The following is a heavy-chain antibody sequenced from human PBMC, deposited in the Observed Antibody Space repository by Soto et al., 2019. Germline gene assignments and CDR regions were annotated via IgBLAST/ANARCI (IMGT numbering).Heavy chain of an antibody. CDR3: ARGVGCSGGSCLYAKYFQH. CDR1: GYTFTSYD. D-gene: IGHD2-15*01. V-gene: IGHV1-8*01. J-gene: IGHJ1*01. CDR2: MNPNSGNT. Sequence: ASVKVSCKASGYTFTSYDINWVRQATGQGLEWMGWMNPNSGNTGYAQKFQGRVTMTRNTSISTAYMELSSLRSEDTAVYYCARGVGCSGGSCLYAKYFQHWGQGTLVTVSS.